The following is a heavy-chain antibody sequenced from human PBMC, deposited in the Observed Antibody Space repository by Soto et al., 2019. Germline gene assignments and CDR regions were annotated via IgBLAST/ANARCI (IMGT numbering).Heavy chain of an antibody. CDR1: GLTFSSYV. CDR3: AQGKFSSSWYGLY. V-gene: IGHV3-23*01. CDR2: ISRSGGGT. Sequence: EVQLLESGGGLVQPGGSLRLSCAASGLTFSSYVMSWVRQAPGKGLEWVSAISRSGGGTFYADAVKGRFTVSRDNSKNTLYLQMNSLRAEDTAVYYCAQGKFSSSWYGLYWGQGTLVTVSS. J-gene: IGHJ4*02. D-gene: IGHD6-13*01.